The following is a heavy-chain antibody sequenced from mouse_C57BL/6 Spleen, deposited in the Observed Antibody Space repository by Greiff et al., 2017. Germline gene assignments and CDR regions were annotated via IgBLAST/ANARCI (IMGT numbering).Heavy chain of an antibody. CDR1: GFTFNTYA. J-gene: IGHJ1*03. D-gene: IGHD2-2*01. V-gene: IGHV10-3*01. CDR2: IRSKSSNYAT. CDR3: VGGYGPYWYFDV. Sequence: EVQGVESGGGLVQPKGSLKLSCAASGFTFNTYAMHWVRQAPGKGLEWVARIRSKSSNYATYYADSVKDRFTISSDDSQSMLYLQMNNLKTEDTAMYYCVGGYGPYWYFDVWGTGTTVTVSS.